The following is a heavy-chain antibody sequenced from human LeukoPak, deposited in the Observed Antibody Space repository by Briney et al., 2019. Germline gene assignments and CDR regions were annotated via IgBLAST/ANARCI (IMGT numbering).Heavy chain of an antibody. D-gene: IGHD3-10*01. J-gene: IGHJ4*02. CDR3: ARYYGSGSFDLIYYFDY. Sequence: SETLSLTCAVYGGSFSGYYWSWIRQPPGKGLEWIGEINHSGSTNYNPSLKSRVTISVDTSKNQFSLKLSSVTAADTAVYYCARYYGSGSFDLIYYFDYWGREPWSPSPQ. CDR2: INHSGST. CDR1: GGSFSGYY. V-gene: IGHV4-34*01.